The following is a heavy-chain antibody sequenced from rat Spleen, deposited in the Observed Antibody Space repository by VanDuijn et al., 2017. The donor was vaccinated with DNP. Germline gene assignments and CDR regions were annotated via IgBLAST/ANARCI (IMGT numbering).Heavy chain of an antibody. V-gene: IGHV2-72*01. CDR1: GFSLTSNG. D-gene: IGHD1-11*01. Sequence: QVQLEESGPGLMQPSETLSLACTVSGFSLTSNGVGWLRQPLGKTLVWVGTIWIDGSTNYNSAVQSRLSISRDTSKSQVFLKMNSLQPEDTGTYYWARHKNFGGYVDYWGQGVMVTVSS. J-gene: IGHJ2*01. CDR2: IWIDGST. CDR3: ARHKNFGGYVDY.